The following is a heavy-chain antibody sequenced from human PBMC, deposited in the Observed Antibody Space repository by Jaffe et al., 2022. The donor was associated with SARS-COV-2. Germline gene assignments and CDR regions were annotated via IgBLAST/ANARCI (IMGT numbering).Heavy chain of an antibody. J-gene: IGHJ6*02. CDR1: GGSISSGGYY. V-gene: IGHV4-31*03. Sequence: QVQLQESGPGLVKPSQTLSLTCTVSGGSISSGGYYWSWIRQHPGKGLEWIGYIYYSGSTYYNPSLKSRVTISVDTSKNQFSLKLSSVTAADTAVYYCARAGYCSGGSCFLRYYYYGMDVWGQGTTVTVSS. CDR3: ARAGYCSGGSCFLRYYYYGMDV. CDR2: IYYSGST. D-gene: IGHD2-15*01.